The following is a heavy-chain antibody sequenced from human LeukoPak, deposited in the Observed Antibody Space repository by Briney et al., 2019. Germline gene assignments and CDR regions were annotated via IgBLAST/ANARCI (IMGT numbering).Heavy chain of an antibody. V-gene: IGHV3-30*18. D-gene: IGHD6-19*01. Sequence: GRSLRLSCAASGFTFSSYGMHWVRQAPGKGLEWVAVISYDGSNKYYADSVKGRFTISRDNSKNTLYLQMNSLRAEDTAVYYCAKDEGIAVLYYDGMDVWGQGTTVTVSS. CDR1: GFTFSSYG. CDR2: ISYDGSNK. J-gene: IGHJ6*02. CDR3: AKDEGIAVLYYDGMDV.